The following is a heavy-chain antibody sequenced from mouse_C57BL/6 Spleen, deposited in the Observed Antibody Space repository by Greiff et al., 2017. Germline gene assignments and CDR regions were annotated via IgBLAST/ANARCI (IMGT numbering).Heavy chain of an antibody. V-gene: IGHV1-62-2*01. Sequence: QVHVKQSGAELVKPGASVKLSCKASGYTFTEYTIHWVKQRSGQGLEWIGWFYPGSGSIKYNEKFKDKATLTADKSSSTVYMELSRLTSEDSAVYFCARHEGIYYGYDGYAMDDWGQGTSVTVSS. D-gene: IGHD2-2*01. CDR2: FYPGSGSI. CDR3: ARHEGIYYGYDGYAMDD. J-gene: IGHJ4*01. CDR1: GYTFTEYT.